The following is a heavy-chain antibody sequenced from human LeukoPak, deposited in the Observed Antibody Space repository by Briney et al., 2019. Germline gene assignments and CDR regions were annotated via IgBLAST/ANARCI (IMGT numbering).Heavy chain of an antibody. D-gene: IGHD6-13*01. CDR2: ISSSGSTI. J-gene: IGHJ4*02. CDR1: GFTFSSYE. Sequence: PGGSLRLSCAASGFTFSSYEMNWVHQAPGKGLEWVSYISSSGSTIYYADSVKGRFTISRDNAKNSLYLQMNSLRAEDTAVYYCARDKEASSSWADVIDYWGQGTLVTVSS. V-gene: IGHV3-48*03. CDR3: ARDKEASSSWADVIDY.